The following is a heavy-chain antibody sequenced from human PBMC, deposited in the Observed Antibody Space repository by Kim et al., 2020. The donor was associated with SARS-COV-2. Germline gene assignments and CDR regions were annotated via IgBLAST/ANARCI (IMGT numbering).Heavy chain of an antibody. Sequence: SVKVSCKASGGTFSSYTISWVRQAPGQGLEWMGRIIPILGIANYAQKFQGRVTITADKSTSTAYMELSSLRSEDTAVHYCARAARSSGWYLDYYYGMDVWGQGTTVTVSS. CDR2: IIPILGIA. CDR1: GGTFSSYT. J-gene: IGHJ6*02. V-gene: IGHV1-69*02. D-gene: IGHD6-19*01. CDR3: ARAARSSGWYLDYYYGMDV.